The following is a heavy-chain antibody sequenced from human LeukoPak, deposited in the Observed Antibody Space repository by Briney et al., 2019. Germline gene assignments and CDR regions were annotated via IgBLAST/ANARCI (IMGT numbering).Heavy chain of an antibody. CDR2: IKEDGTEK. D-gene: IGHD1-1*01. J-gene: IGHJ4*02. CDR3: VRESRPGGAMGLYHNLDY. Sequence: GGSLRLSCAGSGFTFSDFWMTWVRQTPGKGLEWVANIKEDGTEKNLVDSVKGRFTISGDNTKNLLFLEMNNLRGDDTAIYYCVRESRPGGAMGLYHNLDYWGQGTLVAVSS. V-gene: IGHV3-7*01. CDR1: GFTFSDFW.